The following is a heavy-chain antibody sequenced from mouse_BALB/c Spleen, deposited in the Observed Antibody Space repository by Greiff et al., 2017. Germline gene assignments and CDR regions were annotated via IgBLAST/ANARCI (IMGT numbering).Heavy chain of an antibody. Sequence: VQLQESGPSLVQPSQSLSITCTVSGFSLTSYGVHWVRQSPGKGLEWLGVIWRGGSTDYNAAFMSRLSITKDNSKSQVFFKMNSLQADDTAIYYCAKSAGSWYFDVWGAGTTVTVSS. CDR3: AKSAGSWYFDV. J-gene: IGHJ1*01. CDR2: IWRGGST. CDR1: GFSLTSYG. V-gene: IGHV2-5-1*01.